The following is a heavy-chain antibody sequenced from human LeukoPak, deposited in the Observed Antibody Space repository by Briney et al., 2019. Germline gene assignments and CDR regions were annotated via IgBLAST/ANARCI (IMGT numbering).Heavy chain of an antibody. Sequence: GASVKVSCKASGYTFTGYYMHWVRQAPGQGLEWMGRINPNSGGTNYAQKFQGRVTMTEDTSTDTAYMELSSLRSEDTAVYYCATERFSGEMATTNAFDIWGQGTMVTVSS. CDR2: INPNSGGT. CDR3: ATERFSGEMATTNAFDI. V-gene: IGHV1-2*06. CDR1: GYTFTGYY. D-gene: IGHD5-24*01. J-gene: IGHJ3*02.